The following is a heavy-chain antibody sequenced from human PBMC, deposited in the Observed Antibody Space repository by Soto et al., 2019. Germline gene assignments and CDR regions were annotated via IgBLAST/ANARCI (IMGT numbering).Heavy chain of an antibody. CDR3: ARGREVGYYYGMDV. Sequence: QVQLQESGPGLVKPSGTLSLTCVVSGGSISSNNWWNWVRQPPGKGLGWIGDIYHSGGANYNPSLKSRVTLSVAKSKNQFSLKLTSVTAADSAVYYCARGREVGYYYGMDVWGQGTTVTVSS. J-gene: IGHJ6*02. CDR1: GGSISSNNW. CDR2: IYHSGGA. V-gene: IGHV4-4*02. D-gene: IGHD1-26*01.